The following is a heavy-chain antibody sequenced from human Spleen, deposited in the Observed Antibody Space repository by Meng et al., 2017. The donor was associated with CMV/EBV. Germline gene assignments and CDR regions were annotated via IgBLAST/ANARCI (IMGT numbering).Heavy chain of an antibody. V-gene: IGHV4-34*01. CDR2: INHSGST. Sequence: LTCAVYGGSFSGYYWSWIRQPPGKGLEWIGEINHSGSTNYNPSLKSRVTISVDTSKNQFSLKLSSVTAADTAVYYCARQSGVVAAAGTPYYYYYGMDVWGQGTTVTVSS. D-gene: IGHD6-13*01. CDR3: ARQSGVVAAAGTPYYYYYGMDV. J-gene: IGHJ6*02. CDR1: GGSFSGYY.